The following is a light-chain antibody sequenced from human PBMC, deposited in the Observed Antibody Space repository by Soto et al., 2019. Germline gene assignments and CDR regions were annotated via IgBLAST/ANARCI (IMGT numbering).Light chain of an antibody. J-gene: IGLJ1*01. CDR3: SSYTSSSTYV. Sequence: ALTQPASVSGSPGQSITISCTGTSSDVGGSNYVSWYQQHPGKAPKLIISDVSYRPSGVSNRFSGSKSGNTASLTISGLQVEDEADYYCSSYTSSSTYVFGTGTKVTVL. CDR1: SSDVGGSNY. CDR2: DVS. V-gene: IGLV2-14*01.